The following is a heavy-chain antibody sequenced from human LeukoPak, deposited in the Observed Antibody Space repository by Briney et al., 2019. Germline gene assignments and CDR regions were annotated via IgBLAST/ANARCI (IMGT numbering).Heavy chain of an antibody. D-gene: IGHD3-22*01. CDR2: IYYSGST. V-gene: IGHV4-59*01. J-gene: IGHJ4*02. CDR1: GGSISSYY. Sequence: KSSETLSLTCTVSGGSISSYYWSWIRQPPGKGLEWIGYIYYSGSTNYNPSLKSRVTISVDTSKNQFSLKLSSVTAADTAVYYCARDRSPYDSSGYSHNAFDYWGQGTLVTVSS. CDR3: ARDRSPYDSSGYSHNAFDY.